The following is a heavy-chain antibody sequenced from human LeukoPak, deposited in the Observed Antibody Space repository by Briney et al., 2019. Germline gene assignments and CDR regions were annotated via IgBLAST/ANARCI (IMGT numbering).Heavy chain of an antibody. D-gene: IGHD1-14*01. V-gene: IGHV3-23*01. J-gene: IGHJ4*02. CDR2: ISCCARNT. Sequence: GGSLRLSCAASGFAFGNFAMSWVRQTPGKGLEWVSTISCCARNTSFADSLIRRFSISRDNSRYTLSLQMNSLRAEDTAVYYCAKGETEVPPALFDSWGQGTLVTVSS. CDR3: AKGETEVPPALFDS. CDR1: GFAFGNFA.